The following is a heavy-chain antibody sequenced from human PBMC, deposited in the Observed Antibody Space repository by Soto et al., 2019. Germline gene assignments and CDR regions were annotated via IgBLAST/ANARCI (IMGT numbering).Heavy chain of an antibody. V-gene: IGHV4-59*01. D-gene: IGHD3-22*01. CDR1: GGSTSGYY. J-gene: IGHJ4*02. Sequence: SETPALTFTVSGGSTSGYYWSWSRPPPGKGLEWIGYIYYSGSTNYNPPLKSRVTISVDTSKNQFSLKLSSVTAADTAVYYCARGRHYYDSSGYYHFDYWGQGTLVTVSS. CDR3: ARGRHYYDSSGYYHFDY. CDR2: IYYSGST.